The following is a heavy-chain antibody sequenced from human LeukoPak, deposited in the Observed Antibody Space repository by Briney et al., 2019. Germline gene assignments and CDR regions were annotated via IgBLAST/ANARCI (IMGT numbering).Heavy chain of an antibody. V-gene: IGHV1-69*13. CDR2: IIPIFGTA. CDR3: TTRACHAGGCSSSFYYYYGLHF. Sequence: SVKVSCKASGNSISNYAVSWVRQAPGQGFEWMGGIIPIFGTADYAQKFQGRVTITADQSTSTTCMALSSLKSEDTATYYCTTRACHAGGCSSSFYYYYGLHFWGQGTTVSVSS. CDR1: GNSISNYA. J-gene: IGHJ6*02. D-gene: IGHD3-16*01.